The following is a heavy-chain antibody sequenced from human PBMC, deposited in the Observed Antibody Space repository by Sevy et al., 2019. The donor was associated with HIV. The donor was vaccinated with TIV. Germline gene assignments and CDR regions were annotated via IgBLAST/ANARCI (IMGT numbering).Heavy chain of an antibody. J-gene: IGHJ3*02. V-gene: IGHV3-53*01. CDR1: GFPFNDHA. D-gene: IGHD3-22*01. CDR2: IFSGGGT. CDR3: ARGATFYSDSSGRVLSVLGAFDI. Sequence: GGSLRLSCAASGFPFNDHAMHWVRLVPGKGLEWVSIIFSGGGTYYADSVQGRFTISRDNSKNMVYLQMNSLRAEDTAVFYCARGATFYSDSSGRVLSVLGAFDIWGRGTMVTVSS.